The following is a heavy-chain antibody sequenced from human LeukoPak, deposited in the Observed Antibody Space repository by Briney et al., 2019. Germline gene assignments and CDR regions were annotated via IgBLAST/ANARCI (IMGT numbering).Heavy chain of an antibody. CDR3: AKGFGVVIITDTPLDY. CDR1: GFTFGIYG. V-gene: IGHV3-30*02. CDR2: IRYDGSNK. D-gene: IGHD3-3*01. Sequence: GRSLRLSCAASGFTFGIYGMHWARQAPGKGREWVAFIRYDGSNKYYADCVKGRFTISRDNSKNTLYLQMNSLRAEDTAVYYCAKGFGVVIITDTPLDYWGQGTLVTVSS. J-gene: IGHJ4*02.